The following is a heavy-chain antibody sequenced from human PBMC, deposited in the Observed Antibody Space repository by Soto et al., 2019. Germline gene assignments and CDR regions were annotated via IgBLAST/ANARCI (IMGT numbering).Heavy chain of an antibody. CDR2: IYYSGST. V-gene: IGHV4-59*01. J-gene: IGHJ4*02. CDR1: GGSIRSYY. Sequence: PSETLSLTSPVSGGSIRSYYWSWIRQPPGKGLEWIGYIYYSGSTNYSPSLKSRVTISVDTSKNQFSLKLSSVTAADTAVYYCARESVDTAMDYWGQGTLVTVSS. D-gene: IGHD5-18*01. CDR3: ARESVDTAMDY.